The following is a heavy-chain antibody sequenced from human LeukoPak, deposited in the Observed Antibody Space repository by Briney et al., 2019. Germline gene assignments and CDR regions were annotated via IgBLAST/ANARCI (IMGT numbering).Heavy chain of an antibody. D-gene: IGHD6-13*01. CDR3: ASQTAATGNDAFDI. CDR2: IYPGDSDT. V-gene: IGHV5-51*01. J-gene: IGHJ3*02. CDR1: GYSFTSYW. Sequence: GESLKISCKGSGYSFTSYWIAWVRQMPGKGREWMGIIYPGDSDTRYSPSFQGQVAISADKSINTAYLQRSSLKASDTAMYYCASQTAATGNDAFDIWGQGTMVTVSS.